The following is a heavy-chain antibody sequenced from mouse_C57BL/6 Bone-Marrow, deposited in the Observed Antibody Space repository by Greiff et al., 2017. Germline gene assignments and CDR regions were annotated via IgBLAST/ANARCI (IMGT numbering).Heavy chain of an antibody. Sequence: QVQLKESGAELARPGASVKMSCKASSYTFTSYTMHWVKQRPGQGLEWIGYINPSSGYTKYNQKFKDKATLTADKSSSTAYMQLSSLTSEDSAVYYCARPYYFHAMDYWGQGTSVTVSS. CDR1: SYTFTSYT. CDR2: INPSSGYT. CDR3: ARPYYFHAMDY. D-gene: IGHD1-1*01. V-gene: IGHV1-4*01. J-gene: IGHJ4*01.